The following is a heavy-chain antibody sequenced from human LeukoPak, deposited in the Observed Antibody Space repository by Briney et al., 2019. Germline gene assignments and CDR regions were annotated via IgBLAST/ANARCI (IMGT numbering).Heavy chain of an antibody. Sequence: KPGGSLRLSCAASGFTFGNAWMSWVRQAPGKGLEWVGRIKSKTDGGTTDYAAPVKGRFTISRDDSKNTLYLQMNSLKTEDTAVYYCTTVGKYSGSPDFDYWGQGTLVTVSS. CDR2: IKSKTDGGTT. CDR3: TTVGKYSGSPDFDY. V-gene: IGHV3-15*01. CDR1: GFTFGNAW. D-gene: IGHD1-26*01. J-gene: IGHJ4*02.